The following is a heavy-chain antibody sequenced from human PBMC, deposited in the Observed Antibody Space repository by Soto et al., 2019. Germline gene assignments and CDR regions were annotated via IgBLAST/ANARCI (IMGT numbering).Heavy chain of an antibody. J-gene: IGHJ4*02. Sequence: SETLSLTCGVSGGSIISDNWWSWVRQPPGKGLEWIGEIFHSGNTNYNPSLKSRVTISVDKSNNQFSLRLTSVTAADTAVYFCENSPGKMPLAHFDYWGQGMLVTVPS. CDR3: ENSPGKMPLAHFDY. CDR1: GGSIISDNW. CDR2: IFHSGNT. D-gene: IGHD2-2*01. V-gene: IGHV4-4*02.